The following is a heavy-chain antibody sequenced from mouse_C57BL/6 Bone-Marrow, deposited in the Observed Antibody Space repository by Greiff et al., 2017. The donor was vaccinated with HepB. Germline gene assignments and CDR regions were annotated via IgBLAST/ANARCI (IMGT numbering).Heavy chain of an antibody. Sequence: QVQLQQSGAELARPGASVKMSCKASGYTFTSYMMHWVKQRPGQGLEWIGYINPSSGYTKYNQKFKDKATLTADKSSSTAYMQLSSLTSEDSAVYYCARIYYYFFGVFAYWGQGTLVTVSA. CDR1: GYTFTSYM. CDR3: ARIYYYFFGVFAY. J-gene: IGHJ3*01. CDR2: INPSSGYT. D-gene: IGHD1-1*01. V-gene: IGHV1-4*01.